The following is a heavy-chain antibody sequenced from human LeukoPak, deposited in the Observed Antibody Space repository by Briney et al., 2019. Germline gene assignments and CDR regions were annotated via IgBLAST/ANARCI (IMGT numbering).Heavy chain of an antibody. CDR2: VYYSGST. D-gene: IGHD3-10*01. CDR1: GGSISSYY. J-gene: IGHJ4*02. Sequence: SETLSLTCTVSGGSISSYYWSWIRQPPGKGLEWIGYVYYSGSTNYNPSLKSRVTISVDTSETQFSLKLSSVTAADTAVYYCARSELLWFGGVNSGFDYWGQGTLVTISS. CDR3: ARSELLWFGGVNSGFDY. V-gene: IGHV4-59*01.